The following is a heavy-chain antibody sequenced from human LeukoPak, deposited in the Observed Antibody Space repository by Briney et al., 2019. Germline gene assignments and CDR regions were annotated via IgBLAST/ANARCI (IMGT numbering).Heavy chain of an antibody. J-gene: IGHJ5*02. D-gene: IGHD6-19*01. CDR2: IYTSGST. CDR3: ARDRYSSGWYGKINWFDP. Sequence: SETLSLTCTVSGGSISSYYWSWIRQPPGKGLEWIGRIYTSGSTNYNPSLKSRVTMSVDTSKNQFSLKLSSVTAADTAVYYCARDRYSSGWYGKINWFDPWGQGTLVTVSS. V-gene: IGHV4-4*07. CDR1: GGSISSYY.